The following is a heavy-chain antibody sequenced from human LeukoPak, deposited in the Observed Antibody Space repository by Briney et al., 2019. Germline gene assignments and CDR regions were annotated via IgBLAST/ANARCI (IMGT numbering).Heavy chain of an antibody. D-gene: IGHD3-10*01. Sequence: SETLSLTCTVSGGSISTYYWSWFRQPPGKGLEWIGYIYYSGYTNYIPSLKSRVTISLDTSKNQFSLSLSSVTAADTAVYYCARDRSILDAFDIWGQGTMVTVSS. CDR2: IYYSGYT. J-gene: IGHJ3*02. CDR1: GGSISTYY. V-gene: IGHV4-59*01. CDR3: ARDRSILDAFDI.